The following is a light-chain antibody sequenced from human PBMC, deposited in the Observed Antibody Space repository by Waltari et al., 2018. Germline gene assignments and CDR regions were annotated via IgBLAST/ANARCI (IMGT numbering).Light chain of an antibody. Sequence: QSVLTQPPSVSGAPGQTVTISCIAGSPTIGAGYDVHWYQQLPQTAPKPLIYPSHNLRSGISDRFSGSKSGTSASLVIAGLQIEDEAVYYCQSYDTKLSASVIFGGGTELTV. CDR2: PSH. CDR1: SPTIGAGYD. CDR3: QSYDTKLSASVI. J-gene: IGLJ2*01. V-gene: IGLV1-40*01.